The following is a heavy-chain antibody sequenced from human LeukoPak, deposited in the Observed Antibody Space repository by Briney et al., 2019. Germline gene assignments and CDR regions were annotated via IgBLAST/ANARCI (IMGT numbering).Heavy chain of an antibody. Sequence: SETLSLTCTVSGGSISSYYWSWIRQPPAKGLEWIGYIYYSGSTNYNPSLKSRVTISVDTSKNQFCLKLSSVAAADTAVYYCARSRDVLRFYLFDYWGQGTLVTVSS. V-gene: IGHV4-59*01. CDR3: ARSRDVLRFYLFDY. CDR2: IYYSGST. D-gene: IGHD3-3*01. CDR1: GGSISSYY. J-gene: IGHJ4*02.